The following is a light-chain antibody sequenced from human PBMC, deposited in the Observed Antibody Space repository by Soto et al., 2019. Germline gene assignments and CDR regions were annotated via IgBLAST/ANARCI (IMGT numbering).Light chain of an antibody. CDR3: SSYASSSTLV. Sequence: QSVLTQPASVSGSPGQSITISCTGTSSDVGGYNFVSWYQQHPGKAPKVMIFEVSNRPSGVSNRFSGSKSGNTASLTISGLQAEDEADYYCSSYASSSTLVFXTGTKVTVL. CDR2: EVS. J-gene: IGLJ1*01. V-gene: IGLV2-14*01. CDR1: SSDVGGYNF.